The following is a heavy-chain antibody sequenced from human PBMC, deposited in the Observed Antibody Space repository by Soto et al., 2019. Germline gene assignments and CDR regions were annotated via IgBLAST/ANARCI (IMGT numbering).Heavy chain of an antibody. Sequence: SETLSLTCAVYGGSFSDYYWSWIRQPPGKELEWIGEINHSGSTNYNPSLKSRVTISVDKSKNQFSLKLSSVTAADTAVYYCARAEVAAAGYYYGMDVWGQGTTVTVSS. V-gene: IGHV4-34*01. CDR3: ARAEVAAAGYYYGMDV. CDR1: GGSFSDYY. CDR2: INHSGST. J-gene: IGHJ6*02. D-gene: IGHD6-13*01.